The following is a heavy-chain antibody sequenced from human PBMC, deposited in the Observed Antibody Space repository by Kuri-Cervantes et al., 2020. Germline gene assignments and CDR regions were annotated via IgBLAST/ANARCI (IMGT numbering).Heavy chain of an antibody. CDR2: IKQGGSEK. Sequence: GESLKISCAASGFTFSSYWMSWVRQAPGKGLEWVANIKQGGSEKYYVDSVKGRFTISRDNAKNSLYLQMNSLRAEDTAVYYCARDSEGAWYGSGSRPFDYWGQGTLVTVSS. CDR1: GFTFSSYW. V-gene: IGHV3-7*01. D-gene: IGHD3-10*01. CDR3: ARDSEGAWYGSGSRPFDY. J-gene: IGHJ4*02.